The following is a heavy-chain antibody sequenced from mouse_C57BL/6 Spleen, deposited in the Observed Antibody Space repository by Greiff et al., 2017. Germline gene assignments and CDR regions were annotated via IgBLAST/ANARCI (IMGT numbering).Heavy chain of an antibody. CDR2: ISYDGSN. CDR3: SSGEIITPWFAY. CDR1: GYSITSGYY. V-gene: IGHV3-6*01. D-gene: IGHD1-1*01. Sequence: EVQLQESGPGLVKPSQSLSLTCSVTGYSITSGYYWNWIRQFPGNKLEWMGYISYDGSNNYNPSLKNRISITRDTSKNQFFLKLNSVTTEDTATYYCSSGEIITPWFAYWGQGTLVTVSA. J-gene: IGHJ3*01.